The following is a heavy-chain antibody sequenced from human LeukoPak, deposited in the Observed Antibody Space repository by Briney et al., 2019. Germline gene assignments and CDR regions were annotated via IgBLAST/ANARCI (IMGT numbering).Heavy chain of an antibody. D-gene: IGHD4-11*01. J-gene: IGHJ4*02. CDR3: AKVDLDYTNYVGPFDY. CDR2: ISGSGGST. V-gene: IGHV3-23*01. CDR1: GFTFSSYA. Sequence: GGSLRLSCAASGFTFSSYAMSWVRQAPGKGLEWVSAISGSGGSTYYADSVKGRFTISRDNSKNTLYLQMNSLRAEDTAVHYCAKVDLDYTNYVGPFDYWGQGALVTVSS.